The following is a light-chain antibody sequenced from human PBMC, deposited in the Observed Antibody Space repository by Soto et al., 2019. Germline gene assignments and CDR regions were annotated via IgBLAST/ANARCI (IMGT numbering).Light chain of an antibody. CDR2: SAS. J-gene: IGKJ1*01. V-gene: IGKV3-20*01. CDR1: QSVNSNC. CDR3: QQYGSSPQT. Sequence: EIVLTQSPGTLPLSPGEGATLSCRASQSVNSNCLAWYQQKPGQAPRLLIYSASSRATGIPDRFSGSGSGTDFTLTVSRLEPEDSAVYYCQQYGSSPQTFGQGTKVEIK.